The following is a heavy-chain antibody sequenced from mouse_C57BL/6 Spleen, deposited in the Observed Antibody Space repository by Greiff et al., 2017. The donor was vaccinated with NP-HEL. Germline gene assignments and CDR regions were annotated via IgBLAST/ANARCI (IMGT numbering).Heavy chain of an antibody. CDR2: IDPEDGDT. J-gene: IGHJ3*01. CDR1: GFNIKDYY. V-gene: IGHV14-1*01. Sequence: EVKLMESGAELVRPGASVKLSCTASGFNIKDYYMHWVKQRPEQGLEWIGRIDPEDGDTEYAPKFQGKATMTADTSSNTAYLQLSSLTSEDTAVYYCTTGHYGSSYVAYWGQGTLVTVSA. D-gene: IGHD1-1*01. CDR3: TTGHYGSSYVAY.